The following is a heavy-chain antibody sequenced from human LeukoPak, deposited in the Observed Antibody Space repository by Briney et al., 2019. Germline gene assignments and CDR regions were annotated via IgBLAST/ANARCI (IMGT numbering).Heavy chain of an antibody. CDR3: ARDLLATTPGVDY. V-gene: IGHV3-7*04. J-gene: IGHJ4*02. Sequence: GGSLRLSCAASGFTFSRYWMSWVRLAPGKGLEWVANIKQDGREKYHVDSVKGRFTISRDNAKNSLYLQMNSLRAEDTAVYYCARDLLATTPGVDYWGQGTLVTVSS. D-gene: IGHD5-12*01. CDR1: GFTFSRYW. CDR2: IKQDGREK.